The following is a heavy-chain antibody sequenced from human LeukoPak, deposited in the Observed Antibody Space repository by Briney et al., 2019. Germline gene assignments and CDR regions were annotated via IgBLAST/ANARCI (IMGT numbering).Heavy chain of an antibody. CDR3: ARAIAARWVDY. D-gene: IGHD6-6*01. Sequence: SETLSLTCTVSGGSISSHYWSWIRQPPGKGLEWIGYIYYSGSTNYNPPLKSRVTISVDTSKNQFSLKLSSVTAADTAVYYCARAIAARWVDYWGQGTLVTVSS. V-gene: IGHV4-59*11. J-gene: IGHJ4*02. CDR1: GGSISSHY. CDR2: IYYSGST.